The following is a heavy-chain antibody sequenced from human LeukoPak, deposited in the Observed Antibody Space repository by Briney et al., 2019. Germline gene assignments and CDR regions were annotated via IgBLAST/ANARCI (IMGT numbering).Heavy chain of an antibody. CDR2: INPNSGGT. V-gene: IGHV1-2*02. Sequence: ASVKVSCKASGYTITDYYIHWVRQAPGQGLEWMGWINPNSGGTNYAQKFQGRVTMTRDTSISTAYMELSRLRSDDTAVYYCARYSGSYDWYFDYWGQGTLVTVSS. J-gene: IGHJ4*02. CDR3: ARYSGSYDWYFDY. CDR1: GYTITDYY. D-gene: IGHD1-26*01.